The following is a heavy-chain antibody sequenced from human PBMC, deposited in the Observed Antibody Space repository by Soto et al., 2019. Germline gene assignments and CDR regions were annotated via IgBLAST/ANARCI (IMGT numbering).Heavy chain of an antibody. Sequence: LXLACTVSAGSISSGVYYWSWIRQRPGKGLEWIGYIYYSGSTYYNPSLKSRVTISVDTSKNQFSLKLSSVTAADTAVYYCARDANSSGWYVWFDPWGQGTLVTVSS. CDR2: IYYSGST. V-gene: IGHV4-31*03. D-gene: IGHD6-19*01. CDR3: ARDANSSGWYVWFDP. CDR1: AGSISSGVYY. J-gene: IGHJ5*02.